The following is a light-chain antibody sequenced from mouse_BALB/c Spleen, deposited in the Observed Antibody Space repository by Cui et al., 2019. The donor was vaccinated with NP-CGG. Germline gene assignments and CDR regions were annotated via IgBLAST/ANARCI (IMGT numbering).Light chain of an antibody. J-gene: IGLJ1*01. CDR3: ALWYSNHWV. V-gene: IGLV1*01. CDR2: GTN. Sequence: QAVASHESAIPTSPGTTHTHTCRSSIGAVTTSNYANWVQEKPDHLFTGLIGGTNNRPPGVPARFSGSLIGDKAALIITGAQTEDEAIYFCALWYSNHWVFGGGTKLTVL. CDR1: IGAVTTSNY.